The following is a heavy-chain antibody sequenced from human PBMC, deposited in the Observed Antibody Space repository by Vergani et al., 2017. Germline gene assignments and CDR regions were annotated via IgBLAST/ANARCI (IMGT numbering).Heavy chain of an antibody. V-gene: IGHV3-23*01. Sequence: EVQLLESGGGLVQPGGSLRLSCTASGFTFASYAMNCVRQAPEKGLEWVSTISASGGTTYYADSVKGRFTLSRDNSKNTLYLQMSSLRAEDTAVYYCAPRRGTSFGLPGDFDIWGQGTMVTVSS. CDR3: APRRGTSFGLPGDFDI. CDR2: ISASGGTT. J-gene: IGHJ3*02. CDR1: GFTFASYA. D-gene: IGHD6-6*01.